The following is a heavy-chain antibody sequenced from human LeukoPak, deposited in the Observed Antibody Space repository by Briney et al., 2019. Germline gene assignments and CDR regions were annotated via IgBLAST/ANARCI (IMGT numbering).Heavy chain of an antibody. CDR3: ARETAGGPLY. Sequence: GGSLRLSCAASEFTFSSYAMTWVRQAPGKGLEWVSAISGSGTNTYYSGSVKGRFTISRDNAKNSLYLQMNSLRAEDTAVYYCARETAGGPLYWGQGTLVTVSS. D-gene: IGHD2-15*01. CDR1: EFTFSSYA. J-gene: IGHJ4*02. V-gene: IGHV3-23*01. CDR2: ISGSGTNT.